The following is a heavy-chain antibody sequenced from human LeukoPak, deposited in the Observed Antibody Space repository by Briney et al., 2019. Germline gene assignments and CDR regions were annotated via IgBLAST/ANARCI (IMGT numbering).Heavy chain of an antibody. Sequence: PGRSLRLSCVVSGFTFSGAWMNWVRQAPGKGLEWVARIRSKTDGGTTDYAAPVKGRLTISRDDSENTLYPQMNSLDSEDTAVYYCTTERSGSFPKWGQGTLVTVSS. CDR3: TTERSGSFPK. V-gene: IGHV3-15*01. CDR1: GFTFSGAW. J-gene: IGHJ4*02. CDR2: IRSKTDGGTT. D-gene: IGHD1-26*01.